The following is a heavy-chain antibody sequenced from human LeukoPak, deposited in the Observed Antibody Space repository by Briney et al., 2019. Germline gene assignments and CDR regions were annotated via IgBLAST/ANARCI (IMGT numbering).Heavy chain of an antibody. CDR2: IYSGGIT. CDR1: GVTVSNNY. CDR3: ATHYYDSSGYYYDHAFDI. Sequence: GGSLRLSCAASGVTVSNNYMNWVRQAPGKGLEWVSVIYSGGITYYADSLTGRFTISRDNSKNTLYLQMNNLRAEDTAVYYCATHYYDSSGYYYDHAFDIWGQGTMVTVSS. J-gene: IGHJ3*02. D-gene: IGHD3-22*01. V-gene: IGHV3-53*01.